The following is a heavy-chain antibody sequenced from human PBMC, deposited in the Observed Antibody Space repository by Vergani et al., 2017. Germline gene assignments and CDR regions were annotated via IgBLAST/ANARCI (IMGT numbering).Heavy chain of an antibody. D-gene: IGHD3-10*01. CDR2: INHSGST. CDR3: ARALGGSGSYYRDYYYYYYMDV. CDR1: GGSFSGYY. J-gene: IGHJ6*03. V-gene: IGHV4-34*01. Sequence: QVQLQQWGAGLLKPSETLSLTCAVYGGSFSGYYWSWIRQPPGKGLEWIGEINHSGSTNYNPSLKSRVPISVDTSKNQFSLKLSSVTAADTAVYYCARALGGSGSYYRDYYYYYYMDVWGKGTTVTVSS.